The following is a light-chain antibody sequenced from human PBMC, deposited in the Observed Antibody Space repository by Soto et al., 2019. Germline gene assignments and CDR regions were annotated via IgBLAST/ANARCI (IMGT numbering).Light chain of an antibody. CDR3: QQRSNWPTIT. Sequence: TQSPATLSLSPGERATLSCRASQSVGSYLAWYQQKPGQAPRLLIYDASNRATGIPARFSGSGSGTDFTLTISSLEPEDFAVYYCQQRSNWPTITFGQGTRLEIK. CDR2: DAS. V-gene: IGKV3-11*01. CDR1: QSVGSY. J-gene: IGKJ5*01.